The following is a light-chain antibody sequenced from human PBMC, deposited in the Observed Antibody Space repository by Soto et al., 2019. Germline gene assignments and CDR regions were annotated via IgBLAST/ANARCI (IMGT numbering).Light chain of an antibody. CDR3: SSYTSSSTWV. CDR1: SSDVGGYNY. V-gene: IGLV2-14*01. Sequence: QSALTQPASVSGSPGQSITISCTGTSSDVGGYNYVSWYQQHPGKAPKLMIYDVSNRHSGVSKRFSGSKSGNTASLTISGLQAEDEADYYCSSYTSSSTWVFGGGTTLTVL. CDR2: DVS. J-gene: IGLJ3*02.